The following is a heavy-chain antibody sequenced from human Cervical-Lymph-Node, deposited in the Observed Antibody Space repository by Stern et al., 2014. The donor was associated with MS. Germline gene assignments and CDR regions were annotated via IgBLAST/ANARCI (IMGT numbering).Heavy chain of an antibody. Sequence: VQLVESGPGLVKPSETLSLTCTVSDGSISSDYWSWIRQPPGKGLEWIGHIYYSGSINYSPSLKSRVTISLDTSKNEFSLILTSVTAADTAVYYCARALRNAYTWFDPWGQGTLVTVSS. CDR3: ARALRNAYTWFDP. CDR2: IYYSGSI. J-gene: IGHJ5*01. CDR1: DGSISSDY. V-gene: IGHV4-59*01. D-gene: IGHD2-2*01.